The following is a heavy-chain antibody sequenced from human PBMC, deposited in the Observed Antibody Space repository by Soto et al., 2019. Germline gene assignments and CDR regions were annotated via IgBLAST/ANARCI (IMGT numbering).Heavy chain of an antibody. CDR2: ISYDGSNK. Sequence: PGGSLRLSCAPSGFTFSGYGMHWVRQAPGKGLEWVAVISYDGSNKYYADSVKGRFTISRDNSKKTLYLQMNSLRADDTAVYYCAKDEALGILTGYNMIDYWGQGTQVTVSS. CDR1: GFTFSGYG. V-gene: IGHV3-30*18. D-gene: IGHD3-9*01. CDR3: AKDEALGILTGYNMIDY. J-gene: IGHJ4*02.